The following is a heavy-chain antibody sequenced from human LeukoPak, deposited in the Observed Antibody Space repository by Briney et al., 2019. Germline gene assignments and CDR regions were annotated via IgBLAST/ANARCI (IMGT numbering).Heavy chain of an antibody. CDR3: AIGGRFGEFDY. CDR1: GGSISSGSYY. J-gene: IGHJ4*02. CDR2: IYTSGST. V-gene: IGHV4-61*02. Sequence: SETLSLTCTVSGGSISSGSYYWSWIRQPAGKGLEWIGRIYTSGSTNYNPSLKSRVTISVDTSKNQFSLKLSSVTAADTAVYYCAIGGRFGEFDYWGQGTLVTVSS. D-gene: IGHD3-10*01.